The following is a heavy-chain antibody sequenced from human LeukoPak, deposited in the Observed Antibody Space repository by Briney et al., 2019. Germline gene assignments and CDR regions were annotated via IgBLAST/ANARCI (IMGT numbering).Heavy chain of an antibody. J-gene: IGHJ2*01. CDR3: ARAPLDCSGGSCYYWYFGL. CDR2: IYYSGST. Sequence: TSETLSLTCTVSGGSISSGDYYWSWIRQPPGKGLEWIGYIYYSGSTYYNPSLKSRVTISVDTSKNQFSLKLSSVTAADTAIYYCARAPLDCSGGSCYYWYFGLWGRGTLVTVSS. V-gene: IGHV4-30-4*08. CDR1: GGSISSGDYY. D-gene: IGHD2-15*01.